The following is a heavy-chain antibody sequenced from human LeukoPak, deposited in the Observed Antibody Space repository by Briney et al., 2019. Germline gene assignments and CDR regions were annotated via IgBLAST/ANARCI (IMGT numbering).Heavy chain of an antibody. CDR2: IYYIGSI. D-gene: IGHD1-26*01. CDR1: GYSISSSNW. Sequence: PSDTLSLTCTVSGYSISSSNWWGWIRQPPGKGLEWIGYIYYIGSIYYNPSLKSRVTLSVDTSKNQFSLKLSSVTAVDTAVYYCARLAGSGSFHFDYWGQGTLVTVSS. J-gene: IGHJ4*02. CDR3: ARLAGSGSFHFDY. V-gene: IGHV4-28*05.